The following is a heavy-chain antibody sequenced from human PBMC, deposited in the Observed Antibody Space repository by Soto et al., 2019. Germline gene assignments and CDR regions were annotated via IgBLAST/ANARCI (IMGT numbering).Heavy chain of an antibody. J-gene: IGHJ4*02. CDR2: IFDSDAVI. Sequence: EVQLLESGGGLVQPGGSLRLSCEASGFTFSSYPMGWVRQAPGKGLEWVASIFDSDAVIYSVDSVKGRFTISRDNSKYTLYLQLSSLRVEATAVYHCAKYGTRTTPHYLDSWGQGALVTVSS. CDR3: AKYGTRTTPHYLDS. D-gene: IGHD1-1*01. CDR1: GFTFSSYP. V-gene: IGHV3-23*01.